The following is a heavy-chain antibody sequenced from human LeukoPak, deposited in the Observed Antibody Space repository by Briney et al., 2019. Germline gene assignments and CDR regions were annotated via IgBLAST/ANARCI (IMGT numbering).Heavy chain of an antibody. CDR3: ARRSMLKHGSYWNYAYYYYYGMDV. CDR1: GYTLTELS. Sequence: ASVKVSCKVSGYTLTELSMHWVRQAPGQGLEWMGWISAYNGNTNYAQKLQGRVTMTTDTSTSTAYMELRSLRSDDTAVYYCARRSMLKHGSYWNYAYYYYYGMDVWGQGTTVTVSS. D-gene: IGHD1-7*01. J-gene: IGHJ6*02. V-gene: IGHV1-18*01. CDR2: ISAYNGNT.